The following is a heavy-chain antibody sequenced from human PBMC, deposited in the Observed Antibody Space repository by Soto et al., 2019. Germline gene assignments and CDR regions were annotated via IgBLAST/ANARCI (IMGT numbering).Heavy chain of an antibody. CDR1: GFTFSSYA. CDR2: ISGSGGST. CDR3: AKVLLPGQDWYFDL. V-gene: IGHV3-23*01. D-gene: IGHD2-15*01. Sequence: GGSLRLSCAASGFTFSSYAMSWVRQATGKGLEWVSAISGSGGSTYYADSVKGRFTISRVNSKNTLYLQMNSLRVEDTAVYYCAKVLLPGQDWYFDLWGRGTLVTVSS. J-gene: IGHJ2*01.